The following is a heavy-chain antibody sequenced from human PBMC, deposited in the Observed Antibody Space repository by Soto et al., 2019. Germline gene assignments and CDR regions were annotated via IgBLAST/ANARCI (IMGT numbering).Heavy chain of an antibody. Sequence: PGESLKISCKGSGYSFTSYWISWVRQMPGKGLEWMGRIDPSDSYTNYSPSFQGHVTISADKSISTAYLQWSSLKASDTAMYYRARHWAGTYYYGSSGPGNYWGQGTLVTVSS. D-gene: IGHD3-22*01. CDR3: ARHWAGTYYYGSSGPGNY. CDR1: GYSFTSYW. V-gene: IGHV5-10-1*01. CDR2: IDPSDSYT. J-gene: IGHJ4*02.